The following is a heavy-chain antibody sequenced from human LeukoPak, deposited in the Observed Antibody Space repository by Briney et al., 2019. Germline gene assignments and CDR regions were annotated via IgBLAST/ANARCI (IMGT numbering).Heavy chain of an antibody. V-gene: IGHV4-59*08. J-gene: IGHJ4*02. CDR1: GGPISSYY. Sequence: SETLSLTCTVSGGPISSYYWSWIRQPPGKGLEWIGYIYYSGSTNYNPSLKSRVTISVDTSKNQFSLKLSSVTAADTAVYYCARRIRWLDYWGQGTLVTVSS. CDR2: IYYSGST. CDR3: ARRIRWLDY. D-gene: IGHD5-12*01.